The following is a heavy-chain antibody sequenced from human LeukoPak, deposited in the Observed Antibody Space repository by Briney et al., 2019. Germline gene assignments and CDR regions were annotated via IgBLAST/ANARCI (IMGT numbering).Heavy chain of an antibody. CDR3: AREGASPMVRGVIYAFDI. J-gene: IGHJ3*02. Sequence: GGSLRLSCAASGFTFDDYGMSWVRQALGKGLEWVSGINWNGGSTGYADSVKGRFTISRDNAKNSLYLQMNSLRAEDTALYYCAREGASPMVRGVIYAFDIWGQGTMVTVSS. CDR2: INWNGGST. V-gene: IGHV3-20*04. D-gene: IGHD3-10*01. CDR1: GFTFDDYG.